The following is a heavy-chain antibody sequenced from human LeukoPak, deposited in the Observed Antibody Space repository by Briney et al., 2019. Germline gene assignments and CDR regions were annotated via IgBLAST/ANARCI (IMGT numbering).Heavy chain of an antibody. CDR2: ISYGGSNK. CDR3: ARGDTMVRGVTGAFDI. V-gene: IGHV3-30*04. J-gene: IGHJ3*02. Sequence: GGSLRLSCAASGFTFSSYAMHWVRQAPGKGLEWVAVISYGGSNKYYADSVKGRFTISRDNSKNTLYLQMNSLRAEDTAVYYCARGDTMVRGVTGAFDIWGQGTMVTVSS. D-gene: IGHD3-10*01. CDR1: GFTFSSYA.